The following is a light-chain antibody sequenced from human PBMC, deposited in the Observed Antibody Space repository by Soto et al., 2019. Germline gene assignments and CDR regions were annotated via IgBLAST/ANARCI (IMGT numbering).Light chain of an antibody. V-gene: IGKV3-15*01. J-gene: IGKJ5*01. CDR1: QSVRSD. Sequence: EIVLTQSPGTLSLSPGERATLTCRASQSVRSDYLAWYQQKPGQAPRLNIYGASTRATGIPARFSVSGSGAEFTLTLSGLQSEDSALYDCQQYKSWPPITFGQGTRLEI. CDR3: QQYKSWPPIT. CDR2: GAS.